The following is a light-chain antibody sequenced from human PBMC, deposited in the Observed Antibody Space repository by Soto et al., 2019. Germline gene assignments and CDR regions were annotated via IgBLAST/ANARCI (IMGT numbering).Light chain of an antibody. Sequence: VITHAPATLSVAPPERATRACRAGQTIYSNVAWYQQRPGQAPRLLIYRASTRATGVPARFSGSGSGTEFTLTISGLQSEDFALYYCQQYQNLWTFGQGTKVDIK. CDR1: QTIYSN. V-gene: IGKV3-15*01. CDR3: QQYQNLWT. J-gene: IGKJ1*01. CDR2: RAS.